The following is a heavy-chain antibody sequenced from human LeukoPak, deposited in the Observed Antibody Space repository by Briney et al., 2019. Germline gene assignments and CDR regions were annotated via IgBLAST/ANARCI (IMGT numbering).Heavy chain of an antibody. D-gene: IGHD3-10*01. CDR3: AKGTSMVRGVISY. J-gene: IGHJ4*02. V-gene: IGHV3-30-3*01. CDR2: ISYDGSNK. Sequence: GGSLRLSCAASGFTFSSYAMHWVRQAPGKGLEWVAVISYDGSNKYYADSVKGRFTISRDNSKNTLYLQMNSLRAEDTAVYYCAKGTSMVRGVISYWGQGTLVTVSS. CDR1: GFTFSSYA.